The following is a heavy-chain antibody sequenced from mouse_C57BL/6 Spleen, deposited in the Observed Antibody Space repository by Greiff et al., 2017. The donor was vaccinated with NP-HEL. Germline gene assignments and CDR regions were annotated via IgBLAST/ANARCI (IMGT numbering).Heavy chain of an antibody. CDR3: ARSGYFDY. V-gene: IGHV1-42*01. J-gene: IGHJ2*01. CDR1: GYSFTGYY. CDR2: INPSTGGT. Sequence: VQLQQSGPELVKPGASVKISCKASGYSFTGYYMNWVKQSPEKSLEWIGEINPSTGGTTYNQKFKAKATLTVDKPSSTAYMQLKSLTSEDSAVYYCARSGYFDYWGQGTTLTVSS. D-gene: IGHD3-1*01.